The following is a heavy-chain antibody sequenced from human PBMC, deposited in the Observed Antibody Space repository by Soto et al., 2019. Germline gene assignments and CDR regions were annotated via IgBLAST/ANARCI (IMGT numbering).Heavy chain of an antibody. D-gene: IGHD3-22*01. J-gene: IGHJ4*02. CDR3: ARGPDYYDSSGYYGDYFDY. Sequence: GGSLRLSCAASGFTFSSYGMHWVRQAPGKGLEWVAVIWYDGSNKYYADSVKGRFTMSIDNSKNTLYLQMNSLRAEDTAVYYCARGPDYYDSSGYYGDYFDYWGQGTLVTVSS. CDR2: IWYDGSNK. CDR1: GFTFSSYG. V-gene: IGHV3-33*01.